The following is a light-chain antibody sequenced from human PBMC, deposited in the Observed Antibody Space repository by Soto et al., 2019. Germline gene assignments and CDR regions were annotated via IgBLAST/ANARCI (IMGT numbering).Light chain of an antibody. CDR2: EAS. Sequence: DIQMTQSPSTLSTSVGDRATITCRATQNIVRWLAWYQQKPGKAPKVLIYEASSLEGGVPSRFSGSRSGTEFTLTVSGLQAEDFATYWCQQYKSGSTFGQGT. J-gene: IGKJ1*01. CDR1: QNIVRW. CDR3: QQYKSGST. V-gene: IGKV1-5*01.